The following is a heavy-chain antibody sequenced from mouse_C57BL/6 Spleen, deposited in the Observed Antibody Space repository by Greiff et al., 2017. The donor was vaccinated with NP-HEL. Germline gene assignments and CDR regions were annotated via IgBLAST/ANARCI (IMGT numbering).Heavy chain of an antibody. J-gene: IGHJ4*01. CDR3: ARCSSGYVNYAMDY. Sequence: QVQLKESGAELVRPGASVKLSCKASGYTFTDYYINWVKQRPGQGLEWIARIYPGSGNTYYNEKFKGKATLTAEKSSSTAYMQLSSLTSEDSAVYFCARCSSGYVNYAMDYWGQGTSVTVSS. V-gene: IGHV1-76*01. D-gene: IGHD3-2*02. CDR2: IYPGSGNT. CDR1: GYTFTDYY.